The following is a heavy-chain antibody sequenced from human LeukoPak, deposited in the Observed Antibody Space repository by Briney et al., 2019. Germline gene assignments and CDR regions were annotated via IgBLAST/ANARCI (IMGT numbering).Heavy chain of an antibody. V-gene: IGHV4-39*07. CDR1: GGSIISDSYY. CDR2: AHYTGDT. Sequence: PSETLSLTCSVSGGSIISDSYYWAWIRQPPGKGLEWIGSAHYTGDTYYNPSLKSRVTISVDTSKSQFSLKLTSVTAADTAVYFCARDSRYDSSGHAPWGQGSLVTVSS. D-gene: IGHD3-22*01. CDR3: ARDSRYDSSGHAP. J-gene: IGHJ5*02.